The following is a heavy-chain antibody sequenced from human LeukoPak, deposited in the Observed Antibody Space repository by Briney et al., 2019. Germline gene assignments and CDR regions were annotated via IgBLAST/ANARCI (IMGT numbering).Heavy chain of an antibody. D-gene: IGHD3-22*01. V-gene: IGHV3-48*03. CDR3: VVGDYYDSSGYHRAFQH. CDR1: GFTFSSYE. J-gene: IGHJ1*01. CDR2: ISSSGSTI. Sequence: PGGSLRLSCAASGFTFSSYEMNWVRQAPGKGLEWVSYISSSGSTIYYADSVKGRFTISRDNAKNSLYLQMSSLRAEDTAVYYCVVGDYYDSSGYHRAFQHWGQGTLVTVSS.